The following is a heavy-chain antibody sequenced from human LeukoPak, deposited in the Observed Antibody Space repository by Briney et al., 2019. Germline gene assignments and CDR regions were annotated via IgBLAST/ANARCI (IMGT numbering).Heavy chain of an antibody. V-gene: IGHV4-59*08. CDR3: ASTSIAARLIDY. D-gene: IGHD6-6*01. J-gene: IGHJ4*02. Sequence: PSETLSLTCTVSGGSISRYYWSWIRQPPGKGLVGIGYIYYTGSTNYNPSLKSRVTISVDTSKNQFSLKLSAVTAADTAVYYCASTSIAARLIDYWGQGTLVTVSS. CDR2: IYYTGST. CDR1: GGSISRYY.